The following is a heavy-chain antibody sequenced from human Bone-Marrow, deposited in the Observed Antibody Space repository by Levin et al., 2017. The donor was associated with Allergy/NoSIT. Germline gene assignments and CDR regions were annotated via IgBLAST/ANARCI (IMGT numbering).Heavy chain of an antibody. Sequence: SQTLSLTCTVSGDPITSPNYYWGWIRQTPGQGLEWIGSISYNGITYYSPSLKSRITISQDTSTNQFSLRMTSMTAADTYVYFCARRRIRRSGTDYNDAFHLWGQGTLVTVSS. CDR1: GDPITSPNYY. CDR3: ARRRIRRSGTDYNDAFHL. D-gene: IGHD3-10*01. J-gene: IGHJ3*01. V-gene: IGHV4-39*01. CDR2: ISYNGIT.